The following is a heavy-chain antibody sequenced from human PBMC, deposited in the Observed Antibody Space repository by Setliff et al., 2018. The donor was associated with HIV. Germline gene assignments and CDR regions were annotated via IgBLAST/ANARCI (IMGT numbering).Heavy chain of an antibody. CDR2: MMPSSGNT. CDR3: ARALPGITMIVVVITEVESAFDI. J-gene: IGHJ3*02. D-gene: IGHD3-22*01. V-gene: IGHV1-8*02. CDR1: GYTFTSYD. Sequence: ASVKVSCKASGYTFTSYDINWVRQATGQGLEWMGWMMPSSGNTGYAQKLQGRVTMTTDTSTSTAYMELRSLRSDDTAVYYCARALPGITMIVVVITEVESAFDIWGQGTMVTVSS.